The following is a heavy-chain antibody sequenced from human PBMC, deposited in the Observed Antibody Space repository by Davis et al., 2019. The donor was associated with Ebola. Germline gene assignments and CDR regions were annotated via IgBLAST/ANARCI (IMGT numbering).Heavy chain of an antibody. D-gene: IGHD3-10*01. J-gene: IGHJ4*02. CDR3: ARDLNRGFDY. V-gene: IGHV1-3*01. CDR2: INAGNGNT. Sequence: AASVKVSCKASGYTFTSYAMHWVRQAPGQRLEWMGWINAGNGNTKYSQKFQGRVTITRDTSTSTVYMELSSLRSEDTAVYYCARDLNRGFDYWGQGTLVTVSS. CDR1: GYTFTSYA.